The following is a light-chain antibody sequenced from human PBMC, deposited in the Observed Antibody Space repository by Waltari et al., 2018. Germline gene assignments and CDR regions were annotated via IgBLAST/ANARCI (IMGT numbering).Light chain of an antibody. CDR1: QDIGIL. CDR3: QHYKTYPIT. CDR2: SAS. Sequence: DIQMTLSPSSLSASIGDRVTFTCRASQDIGILLAWVQQKPGQAPKSLIHSASTLRSGVPSRISGSGSGTDFTLTISSLQPEDFAIYYCQHYKTYPITFGGGTKVEIK. V-gene: IGKV1-16*01. J-gene: IGKJ4*01.